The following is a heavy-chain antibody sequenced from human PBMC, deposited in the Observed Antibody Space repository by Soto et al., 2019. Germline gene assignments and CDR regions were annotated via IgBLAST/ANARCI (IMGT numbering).Heavy chain of an antibody. CDR1: GFSLSNARMG. V-gene: IGHV2-26*01. Sequence: QVTLKESGPVLVKPTETLTLTCTVSGFSLSNARMGVSWIRQPPGKALEWLAHIFSNDEKSNSTPLKSRLTISKNTSKSQVVLTMANMDPVDTATYYWARILWGLRGNWFDPWGQGTLVTVSS. CDR2: IFSNDEK. CDR3: ARILWGLRGNWFDP. J-gene: IGHJ5*02. D-gene: IGHD7-27*01.